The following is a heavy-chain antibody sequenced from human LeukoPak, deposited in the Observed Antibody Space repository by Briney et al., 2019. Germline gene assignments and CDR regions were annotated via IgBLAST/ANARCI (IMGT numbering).Heavy chain of an antibody. Sequence: GGSLRLSCEASGFTFSNYWMLWGRQAPGKGLVWVSRINRDGTTTDYADSVKGRFTISRDNGKNTLYLQMNSLRAEDTAVYYCGRDYYGSVDYWGQGTLVTVSS. CDR2: INRDGTTT. J-gene: IGHJ4*02. CDR3: GRDYYGSVDY. CDR1: GFTFSNYW. V-gene: IGHV3-74*01. D-gene: IGHD3-10*01.